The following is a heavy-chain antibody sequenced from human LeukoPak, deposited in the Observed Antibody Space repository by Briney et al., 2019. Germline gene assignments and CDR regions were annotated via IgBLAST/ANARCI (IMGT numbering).Heavy chain of an antibody. CDR1: GFTFSSHW. CDR2: INADGSGT. J-gene: IGHJ5*02. V-gene: IGHV3-74*01. CDR3: VRGALRDCSYTSCSRGNWFDP. Sequence: PGGSLRLSGAASGFTFSSHWMHWVRQAPEKGLVGVAHINADGSGTYYAASVKGRFTISRDNAKNTLYLQMHSLTAEDTAVYYCVRGALRDCSYTSCSRGNWFDPWGQGTLVTVSS. D-gene: IGHD2-2*01.